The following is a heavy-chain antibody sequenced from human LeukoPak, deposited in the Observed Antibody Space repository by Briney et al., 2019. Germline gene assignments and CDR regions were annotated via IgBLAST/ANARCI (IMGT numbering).Heavy chain of an antibody. Sequence: GASVNVSCKASGGTFSSYAISWVRQAPGQGLEWMGGIIPIFGTANYAQKFQGRVTITADESTSTAYMELSSLRSEDTAVYYCARGRITGVNGDYDYYYYGMDVWGQGTTVTVSS. CDR2: IIPIFGTA. V-gene: IGHV1-69*13. J-gene: IGHJ6*02. CDR1: GGTFSSYA. D-gene: IGHD4-17*01. CDR3: ARGRITGVNGDYDYYYYGMDV.